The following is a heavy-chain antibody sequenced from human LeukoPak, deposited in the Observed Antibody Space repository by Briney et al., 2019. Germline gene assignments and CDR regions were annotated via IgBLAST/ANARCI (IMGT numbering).Heavy chain of an antibody. D-gene: IGHD2/OR15-2a*01. Sequence: SETLSLTCAVYGGSFSGYYWSWIRQPPGKGLEWIGEINHSGSTNYNPSLKSLVTISVDTSKNQFSLKLSSVTAADTAVYYCARGSRSSSTLTYNWFDPWGQGTLVTVSS. CDR1: GGSFSGYY. CDR3: ARGSRSSSTLTYNWFDP. CDR2: INHSGST. J-gene: IGHJ5*02. V-gene: IGHV4-34*01.